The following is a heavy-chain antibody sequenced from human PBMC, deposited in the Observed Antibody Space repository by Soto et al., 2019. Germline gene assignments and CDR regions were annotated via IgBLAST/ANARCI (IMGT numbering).Heavy chain of an antibody. J-gene: IGHJ5*02. CDR1: RFTFSSYA. V-gene: IGHV3-7*03. Sequence: GGSLRLSCAASRFTFSSYAMSWVRQAPGKGLEWVANIKQDGSEKYYVDSVKGRFTISRDNAKNSLYLQMNSLRAEDTAVYYCARDTYYYGSGSPWGQGTLVTVSS. CDR3: ARDTYYYGSGSP. CDR2: IKQDGSEK. D-gene: IGHD3-10*01.